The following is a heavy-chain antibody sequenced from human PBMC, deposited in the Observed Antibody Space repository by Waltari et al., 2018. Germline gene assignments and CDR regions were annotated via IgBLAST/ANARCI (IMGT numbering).Heavy chain of an antibody. CDR3: ARRARDGYNLYYFDY. V-gene: IGHV5-51*01. D-gene: IGHD1-1*01. Sequence: EVQLVQSGAEVKKPGESLRISCKGSGYRFTSYWIGWVRQLPGKGLEWMGIIYPGDSDTRYSPSFQGQVTISADKSISTAYLQWSSLKASDTAMYYCARRARDGYNLYYFDYWGQGTLVTVSS. CDR1: GYRFTSYW. CDR2: IYPGDSDT. J-gene: IGHJ4*02.